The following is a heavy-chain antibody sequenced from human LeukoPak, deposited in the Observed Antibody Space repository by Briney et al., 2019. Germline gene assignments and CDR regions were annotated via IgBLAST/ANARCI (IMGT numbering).Heavy chain of an antibody. J-gene: IGHJ3*02. CDR3: AKDPGWLVVGAFDI. CDR2: ISYDGSNK. Sequence: GGSLRLSCAASGFTFSSYAMHWVRQAPGKGLEWVAVISYDGSNKYYADSVKGRFTISRDNSKNTLYLQMNSLRAEDTAVYYCAKDPGWLVVGAFDIWGQGTMVTVSS. V-gene: IGHV3-30-3*01. D-gene: IGHD3-22*01. CDR1: GFTFSSYA.